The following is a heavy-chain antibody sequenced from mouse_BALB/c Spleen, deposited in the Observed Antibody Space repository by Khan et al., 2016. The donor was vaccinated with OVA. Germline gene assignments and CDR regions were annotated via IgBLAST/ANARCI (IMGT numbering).Heavy chain of an antibody. J-gene: IGHJ2*01. CDR1: GYTFTSYT. Sequence: QVQLQQSGAELARPGASVKMSCKASGYTFTSYTMYWVKQSPGQGLEWIGNINPSSGYTKYNQRFKDKSTLTADKSSSTAYMQLSSLTSEDSAVYYCARTHERWGQGTTLTVSS. CDR3: ARTHER. CDR2: INPSSGYT. V-gene: IGHV1-4*01.